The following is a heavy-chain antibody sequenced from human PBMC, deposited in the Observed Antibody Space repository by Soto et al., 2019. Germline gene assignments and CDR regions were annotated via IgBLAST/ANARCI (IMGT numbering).Heavy chain of an antibody. CDR2: FDPEDGET. V-gene: IGHV1-24*01. CDR1: GYTLTELS. D-gene: IGHD2-2*02. Sequence: ASVKVSCKVSGYTLTELSMHWVRQAPGKGLEWMGGFDPEDGETIYAQKFQGRVTMTEDTSTDTAYMELSSLRSEDTAVYYCATWVAVPAAIWGPFDYWGQGTLVTVSS. CDR3: ATWVAVPAAIWGPFDY. J-gene: IGHJ4*02.